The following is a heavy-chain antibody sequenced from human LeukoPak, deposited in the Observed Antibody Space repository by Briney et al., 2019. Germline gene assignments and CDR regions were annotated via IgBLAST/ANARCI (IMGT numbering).Heavy chain of an antibody. CDR1: CFTFSDYY. CDR2: ISSSGSTI. Sequence: KPGGSLRLSCAASCFTFSDYYMSWIRQAPGKGLEWVSYISSSGSTIYYADSLKRRFTISSDTAKTSLYLQINRMRADATTEYYCARVSRGWYAFDIWGQGTRVTVSS. J-gene: IGHJ3*02. CDR3: ARVSRGWYAFDI. D-gene: IGHD6-19*01. V-gene: IGHV3-11*04.